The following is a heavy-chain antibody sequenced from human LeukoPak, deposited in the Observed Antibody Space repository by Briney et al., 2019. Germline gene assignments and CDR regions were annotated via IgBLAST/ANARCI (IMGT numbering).Heavy chain of an antibody. CDR1: GFTFSSYG. CDR3: AKELAISYGFSSFGY. V-gene: IGHV3-30*18. Sequence: GGSLRLSCAASGFTFSSYGMHWVRRAPGKGLEWVAVISYDGSNKYYADSVKGRFTISRDNSKNTLYLQMNSLRAEDTAVYYCAKELAISYGFSSFGYWGQGTLVTVSS. D-gene: IGHD5-18*01. J-gene: IGHJ4*02. CDR2: ISYDGSNK.